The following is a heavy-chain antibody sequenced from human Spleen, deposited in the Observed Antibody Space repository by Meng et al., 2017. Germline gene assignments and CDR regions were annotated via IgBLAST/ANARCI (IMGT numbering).Heavy chain of an antibody. V-gene: IGHV3-23*01. D-gene: IGHD3-10*01. CDR3: AKWGVTFDY. CDR2: ISASGGNT. Sequence: GESLKISCAASGFTFSSYAMSWVRQAPGKGLEWVSAISASGGNTYYTDSVKGRFTISRDNSKNTLSLQMNSLGAEDTAVYYCAKWGVTFDYWGQGTLVTVSS. J-gene: IGHJ4*02. CDR1: GFTFSSYA.